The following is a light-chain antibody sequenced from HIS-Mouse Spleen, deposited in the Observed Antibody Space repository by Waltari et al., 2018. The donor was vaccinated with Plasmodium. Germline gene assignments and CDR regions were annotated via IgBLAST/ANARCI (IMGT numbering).Light chain of an antibody. CDR3: QQSYSTWT. J-gene: IGKJ1*01. CDR2: AAS. CDR1: QSISSY. V-gene: IGKV1-39*01. Sequence: DIQLTQSLSSLSASVGDIFTITDRAHQSISSYLNLYQQKPGKAPKLLIYAASSLQSGVPSRFSGTGSGTDFTLTISSLQPEDFATYFCQQSYSTWTFGQGTKVEIK.